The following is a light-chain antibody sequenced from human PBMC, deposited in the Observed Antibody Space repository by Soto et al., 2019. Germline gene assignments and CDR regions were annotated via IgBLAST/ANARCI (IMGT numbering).Light chain of an antibody. Sequence: EIVLTQSPATLSLSPGERATLSCRASQSVSSYLAWYQQKPGQAPRLLIYDASNRATGIPARFSGSGSGTDFPLTISSLEPEDFAVSYCQQRSNWRITFGQGTRLEIK. CDR3: QQRSNWRIT. CDR2: DAS. J-gene: IGKJ5*01. V-gene: IGKV3-11*01. CDR1: QSVSSY.